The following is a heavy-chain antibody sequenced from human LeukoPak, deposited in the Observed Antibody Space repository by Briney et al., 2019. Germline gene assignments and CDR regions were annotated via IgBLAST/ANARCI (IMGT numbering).Heavy chain of an antibody. CDR2: IRYDGSNK. J-gene: IGHJ3*02. CDR3: AKGGCSSTSCYKRGLAFDI. D-gene: IGHD2-2*02. V-gene: IGHV3-30*02. CDR1: GFTFSSYG. Sequence: GGSLRLSCAASGFTFSSYGMHWVRQAPGKGLEWVAFIRYDGSNKYYADSVKGRFTISGDNSKNTLYLQMNSLRAEDTAVYYCAKGGCSSTSCYKRGLAFDIWGQGTMVTVSS.